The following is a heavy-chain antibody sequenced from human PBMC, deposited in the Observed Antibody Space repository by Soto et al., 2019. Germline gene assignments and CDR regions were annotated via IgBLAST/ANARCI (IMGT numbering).Heavy chain of an antibody. Sequence: EVQLVESGGGLVKPGGSLRLACAASGFSFNNAWMIWVRQAPGKGLEWVGRINGKPGGGTTDYAAPVKGSFIISRDDSETTLYLQMTSLKIEDTSVYYCCTEITYRGYTPKPTWGQGTRFTVSS. CDR1: GFSFNNAW. J-gene: IGHJ4*02. CDR3: CTEITYRGYTPKPT. D-gene: IGHD6-25*01. V-gene: IGHV3-15*01. CDR2: INGKPGGGTT.